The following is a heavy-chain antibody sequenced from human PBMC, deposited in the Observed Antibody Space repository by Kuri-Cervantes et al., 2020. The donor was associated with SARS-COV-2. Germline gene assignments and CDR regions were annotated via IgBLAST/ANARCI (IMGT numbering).Heavy chain of an antibody. D-gene: IGHD3-10*01. J-gene: IGHJ6*04. V-gene: IGHV3-23*01. CDR3: AKSGSSMSSYVSRLDV. CDR2: ISGSGGRT. Sequence: GGSLRLSCAASGFTFSSYAMSWVRQAPGKGLEWVSAISGSGGRTYYADSVKGRFTISRDNSKNTLHLQMDSLRGEDTAVYYCAKSGSSMSSYVSRLDVWGKGTTVTVSS. CDR1: GFTFSSYA.